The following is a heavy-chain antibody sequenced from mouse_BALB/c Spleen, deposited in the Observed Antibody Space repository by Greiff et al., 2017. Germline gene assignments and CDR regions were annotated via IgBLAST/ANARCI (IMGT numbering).Heavy chain of an antibody. CDR1: GYTFTSYW. Sequence: QVQLQQSGAELAKPGASVKMSCKASGYTFTSYWMHWVKQRPGQCLEWIGYINPSTGYTEYNQKFKDKATLTADKSSSTAYMQLSSLTSEDSAVYYCARDSSGYGFDYWGQGTTLTVSS. J-gene: IGHJ2*01. CDR3: ARDSSGYGFDY. CDR2: INPSTGYT. V-gene: IGHV1-7*01. D-gene: IGHD3-2*01.